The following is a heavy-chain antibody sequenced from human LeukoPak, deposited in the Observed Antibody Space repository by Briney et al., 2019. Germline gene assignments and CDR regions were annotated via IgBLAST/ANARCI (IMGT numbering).Heavy chain of an antibody. D-gene: IGHD3-22*01. CDR3: ARGSGYYYQGASDY. J-gene: IGHJ4*02. V-gene: IGHV4-30-4*01. CDR1: GVSISSGDYY. CDR2: IYYSGST. Sequence: SQTLSLTCTVSGVSISSGDYYWRWIRQPPGKGLEWIGYIYYSGSTYYHPSLKSRFTISVKTTKNQFSLKLSSVTAADTAVYYCARGSGYYYQGASDYWGQGTLVTVSS.